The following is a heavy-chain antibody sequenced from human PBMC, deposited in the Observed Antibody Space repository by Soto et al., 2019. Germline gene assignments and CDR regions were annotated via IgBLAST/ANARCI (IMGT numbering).Heavy chain of an antibody. D-gene: IGHD3-10*01. CDR1: GGSIRSYC. CDR2: IYNSGGT. CDR3: ARGHTRRWFGSRRFDL. V-gene: IGHV4-59*08. J-gene: IGHJ5*02. Sequence: SETLSLTCTVSGGSIRSYCWTWIRQPPGKGLEWIGYIYNSGGTNYNPSLKSPVTISIDTSKNQVSLKMSSVTAADTGVYYCARGHTRRWFGSRRFDLWGQGALFTVSS.